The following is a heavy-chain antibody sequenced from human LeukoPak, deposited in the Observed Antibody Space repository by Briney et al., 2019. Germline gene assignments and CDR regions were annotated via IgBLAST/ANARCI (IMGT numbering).Heavy chain of an antibody. Sequence: ASVKVSCKASGYTFTGYYMHWVRQAPGQGLEWMGWINPNSGGTNYAQKFQGRVTMTRDTSISTAYMELSRLRSDDTAVYYCAREPGGATIRRSANWFDPWGQGTLVTVSS. V-gene: IGHV1-2*02. D-gene: IGHD5-12*01. CDR3: AREPGGATIRRSANWFDP. CDR2: INPNSGGT. CDR1: GYTFTGYY. J-gene: IGHJ5*02.